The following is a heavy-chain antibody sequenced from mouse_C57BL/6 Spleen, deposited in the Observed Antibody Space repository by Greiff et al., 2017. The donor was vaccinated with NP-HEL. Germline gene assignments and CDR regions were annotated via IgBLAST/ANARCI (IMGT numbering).Heavy chain of an antibody. Sequence: QVQLKESGAELVKPGASVKISCKASGYAFSSYWMNWVKQRPGKGLEWIGQIYPGDGDTNYNGKFKGKATLTADKSSSTAYMQLSSLTSEDSAVYFCASQIYYDYDGDYWGQGTTLTVSS. CDR3: ASQIYYDYDGDY. CDR2: IYPGDGDT. J-gene: IGHJ2*01. V-gene: IGHV1-80*01. D-gene: IGHD2-4*01. CDR1: GYAFSSYW.